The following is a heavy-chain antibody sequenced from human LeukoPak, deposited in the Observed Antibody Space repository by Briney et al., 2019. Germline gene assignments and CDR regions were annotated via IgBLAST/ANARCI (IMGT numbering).Heavy chain of an antibody. Sequence: GGSLRLSCAASGFTFSIYAMHWIRQAPGKGLEYGSAINSNGGSTYYANSVKGRFTISRDNSKNTLYFQMGSLRAEDMAVYYCARAYSSSWYGWFDPWGQGTLVTVSS. D-gene: IGHD6-13*01. CDR1: GFTFSIYA. CDR3: ARAYSSSWYGWFDP. CDR2: INSNGGST. J-gene: IGHJ5*02. V-gene: IGHV3-64*01.